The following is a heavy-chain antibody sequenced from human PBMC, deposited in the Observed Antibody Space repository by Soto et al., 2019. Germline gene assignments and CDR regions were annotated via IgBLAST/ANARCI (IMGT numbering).Heavy chain of an antibody. J-gene: IGHJ6*02. V-gene: IGHV4-31*03. CDR2: IYYSGST. CDR1: GGSISSGGYY. Sequence: SETLSLTCTVSGGSISSGGYYWSWIRQNPEKGLEWIGYIYYSGSTYYNPSLKSRLAISVDTSKNQFSLKLSSVTAEDTAVYYCAKSTDYDFWSGYYYYYGMDVWGQGTTVTVSS. CDR3: AKSTDYDFWSGYYYYYGMDV. D-gene: IGHD3-3*01.